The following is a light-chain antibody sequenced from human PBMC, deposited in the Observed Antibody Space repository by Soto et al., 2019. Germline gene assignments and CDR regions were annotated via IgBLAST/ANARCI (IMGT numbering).Light chain of an antibody. CDR1: NIGSKR. J-gene: IGLJ2*01. Sequence: SYELTQPPSVSVAPGKTARITCGGNNIGSKRVHWYQQKSGQAPVLVIYYDTDRPSGIPERFSGSNSGNTATLTISRVEAGDEADYYCRMWDISSDHPVFGGGTKLTVL. CDR2: YDT. CDR3: RMWDISSDHPV. V-gene: IGLV3-21*04.